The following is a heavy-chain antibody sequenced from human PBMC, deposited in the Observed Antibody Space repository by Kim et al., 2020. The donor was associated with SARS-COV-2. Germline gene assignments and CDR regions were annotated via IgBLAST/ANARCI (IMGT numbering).Heavy chain of an antibody. CDR2: ISSDGSNK. CDR3: SRGVNYGMDV. Sequence: GGSLRLSCAASRFTFSNYGMHWVRQAPGKGLEWVALISSDGSNKYYADSVKGRFTISRDNSKNTLYLQVNSLRAEDTAVYYCSRGVNYGMDVWGQGTTVT. V-gene: IGHV3-30*03. CDR1: RFTFSNYG. J-gene: IGHJ6*02.